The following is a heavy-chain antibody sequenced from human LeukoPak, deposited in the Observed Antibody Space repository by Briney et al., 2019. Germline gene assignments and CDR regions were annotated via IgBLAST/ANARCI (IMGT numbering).Heavy chain of an antibody. J-gene: IGHJ5*02. V-gene: IGHV4-39*01. CDR1: GGSITSYSWN. CDR2: IYESTTN. D-gene: IGHD3-10*01. CDR3: ARQEDVRVTLVRGMTVNPPYLDL. Sequence: TSETLSLTCAVSGGSITSYSWNWGWQRQPPGLGLDWYVSIYESTTNYYNPTDNRRATIPVDTSKNPFFLRLSSVPAGDTAFYSCARQEDVRVTLVRGMTVNPPYLDLWGQGTLVTVSS.